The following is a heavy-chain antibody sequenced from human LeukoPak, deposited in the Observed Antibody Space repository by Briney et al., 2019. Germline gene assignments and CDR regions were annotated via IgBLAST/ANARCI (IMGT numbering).Heavy chain of an antibody. CDR1: GFTFSRYA. Sequence: GGSLRLSCVVSGFTFSRYAMSWVRQAPGKGLEWVSAIDGSGGNTFYADSVKGRFTISRDNSKNTLFPHMNSLRAEDTAVYFCAKDSSVPYGITNWGQGTLVTVS. V-gene: IGHV3-23*01. CDR3: AKDSSVPYGITN. D-gene: IGHD4-17*01. CDR2: IDGSGGNT. J-gene: IGHJ4*02.